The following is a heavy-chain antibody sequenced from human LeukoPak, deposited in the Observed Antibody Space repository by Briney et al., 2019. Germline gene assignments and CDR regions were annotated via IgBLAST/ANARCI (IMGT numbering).Heavy chain of an antibody. V-gene: IGHV3-21*01. J-gene: IGHJ4*02. CDR2: FSVRRRHI. D-gene: IGHD3-22*01. CDR3: ARIYDGSGYYPVALGD. Sequence: GGSLRLSCAASGVTLSTGAYSMTWVSQAPGEGLEWVASFSVRRRHIFYVDSVKGRFTISRQNAKNSLNRPMKRLRAEETAVYYCARIYDGSGYYPVALGDWGQGTLVTVSS. CDR1: GVTLSTGAYS.